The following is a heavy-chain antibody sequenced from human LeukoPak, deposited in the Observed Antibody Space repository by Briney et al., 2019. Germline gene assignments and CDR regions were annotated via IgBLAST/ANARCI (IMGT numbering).Heavy chain of an antibody. CDR2: ISSSGSTI. V-gene: IGHV3-48*03. CDR3: AELGITMIGGV. J-gene: IGHJ6*04. D-gene: IGHD3-10*02. CDR1: GFTFSSYE. Sequence: RPGGSLRLSCAASGFTFSSYEMNWVRQAPGKGLEWVSYISSSGSTIYYADSVKGRFTISRDNAKNSLYLQMNSLRAEDTAVYYCAELGITMIGGVWGKGTTVSISS.